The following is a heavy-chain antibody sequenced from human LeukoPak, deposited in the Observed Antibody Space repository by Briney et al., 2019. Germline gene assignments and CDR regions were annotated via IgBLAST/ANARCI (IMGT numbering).Heavy chain of an antibody. CDR3: ARDPGDVGLNYYYGMDV. CDR1: GFTVSSNY. CDR2: IYSGGST. V-gene: IGHV3-53*01. J-gene: IGHJ6*02. Sequence: GGSLRLSCAASGFTVSSNYMSWVRQAPGKGLEWVSVIYSGGSTYYADSVKGRSTISRDNSKNTLYLQMNSLRAEDTAVYYCARDPGDVGLNYYYGMDVWGQGTTVTVSS.